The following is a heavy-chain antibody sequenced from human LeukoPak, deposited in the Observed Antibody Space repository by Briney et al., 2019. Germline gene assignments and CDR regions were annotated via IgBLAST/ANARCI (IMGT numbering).Heavy chain of an antibody. CDR1: GYTFTGYY. CDR3: ARGYYYYSSGSSHDDY. J-gene: IGHJ4*02. V-gene: IGHV1-2*02. Sequence: ASVKVSCKASGYTFTGYYMHWVRQAPGQGLEWMGWINPNSGGTNYAQKFQGRVTMTRDTSISTAYMELSRLRSDDTAVYYCARGYYYYSSGSSHDDYWGQGTLVTVSS. CDR2: INPNSGGT. D-gene: IGHD3-10*01.